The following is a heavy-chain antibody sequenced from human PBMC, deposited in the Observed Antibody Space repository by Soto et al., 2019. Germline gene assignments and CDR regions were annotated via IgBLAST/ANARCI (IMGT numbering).Heavy chain of an antibody. D-gene: IGHD3-10*01. CDR3: ARGYRFGELFTILTRNWFDP. J-gene: IGHJ5*02. Sequence: QLQLQESGPGLVKPSETLSLTCTVSGGSISSSSYYWGWIRQPPGKGLEWIGSIYYSGSTYYNPSLKSRVTISVDTSKNQFSLKLSSVTAADTAVYYCARGYRFGELFTILTRNWFDPWGQGTLVTVSS. CDR1: GGSISSSSYY. V-gene: IGHV4-39*01. CDR2: IYYSGST.